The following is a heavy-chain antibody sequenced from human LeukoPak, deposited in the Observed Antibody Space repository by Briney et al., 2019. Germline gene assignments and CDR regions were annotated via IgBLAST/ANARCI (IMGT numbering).Heavy chain of an antibody. V-gene: IGHV3-48*01. Sequence: GGSLRLSCAASGFTFSSYSMNWVRQAPGKGLEWVSYISSSSSTIYYADSVKGRFTISRDNAKNSLYLQMNSLRAEDTAVYYCAKEGTGIHFDYWGQGTLVTVSS. J-gene: IGHJ4*02. CDR1: GFTFSSYS. CDR3: AKEGTGIHFDY. D-gene: IGHD1-1*01. CDR2: ISSSSSTI.